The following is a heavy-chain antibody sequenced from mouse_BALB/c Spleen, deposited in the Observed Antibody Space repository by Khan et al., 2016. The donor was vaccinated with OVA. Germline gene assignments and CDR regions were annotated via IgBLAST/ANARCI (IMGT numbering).Heavy chain of an antibody. Sequence: EVQLQESGPELVKPGASVKMSCKASGYTFTNYIIHWMKQKPGQGLEWIGYINPYNDGTKYNEKFKGKATLTSDKSSSPAYMELSGLTSEDSAVYYCARDYGSSFWLAYWSQGTLVTVAA. D-gene: IGHD1-1*01. CDR3: ARDYGSSFWLAY. CDR2: INPYNDGT. V-gene: IGHV1S136*01. CDR1: GYTFTNYI. J-gene: IGHJ3*01.